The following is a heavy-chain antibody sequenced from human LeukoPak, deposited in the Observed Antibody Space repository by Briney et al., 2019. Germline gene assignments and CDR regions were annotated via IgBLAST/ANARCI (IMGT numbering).Heavy chain of an antibody. D-gene: IGHD1-1*01. V-gene: IGHV3-21*01. Sequence: GGSLRLPCAASGFTFSTYSMNWVRQAPGKGLEWVSSISSSSSYIFYADSVKGRFTISRDNAKNSLYLQMNSLRAEDTAVYYCTRAPPPIQLERPGTYDYWGQGTLVTVFS. CDR1: GFTFSTYS. CDR2: ISSSSSYI. CDR3: TRAPPPIQLERPGTYDY. J-gene: IGHJ4*02.